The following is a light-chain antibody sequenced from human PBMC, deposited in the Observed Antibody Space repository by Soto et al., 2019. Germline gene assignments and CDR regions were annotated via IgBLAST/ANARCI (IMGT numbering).Light chain of an antibody. CDR3: GTWDSSLRAVV. Sequence: QSVLTQPPSVSAAPGQRVTISCSGSRSNIGYNSVSSYQQFPGTAPNLLIYDSDKRPSGIPDRFSGSKSGTSVTLGITGLQTGDDADYYCGTWDSSLRAVVFGGGTKLTVL. V-gene: IGLV1-51*01. CDR1: RSNIGYNS. J-gene: IGLJ2*01. CDR2: DSD.